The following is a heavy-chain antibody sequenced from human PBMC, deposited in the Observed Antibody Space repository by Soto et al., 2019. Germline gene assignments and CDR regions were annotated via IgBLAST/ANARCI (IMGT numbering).Heavy chain of an antibody. CDR1: GFTFSSYG. V-gene: IGHV3-30*18. Sequence: PGGSLRLSCAASGFTFSSYGMHWVRQAPGKGLEWVAVISYDGSNKYYADSVKGRFTISRDNSKNTLYLQMNSLRAEDTAVYYCAKDGGSVVTAIHTDYWGQGTLVTVS. D-gene: IGHD2-21*02. J-gene: IGHJ4*02. CDR3: AKDGGSVVTAIHTDY. CDR2: ISYDGSNK.